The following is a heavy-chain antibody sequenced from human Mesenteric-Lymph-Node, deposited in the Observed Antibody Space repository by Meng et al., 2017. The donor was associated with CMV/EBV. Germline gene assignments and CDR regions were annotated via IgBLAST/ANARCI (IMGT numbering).Heavy chain of an antibody. J-gene: IGHJ5*02. CDR1: GGSISGYY. D-gene: IGHD6-6*01. V-gene: IGHV4-59*01. Sequence: SETLSLTCTVSGGSISGYYWSSIRQSPGKGLEWIGYIYDSGSTIYNPSLKSRVTISVDTSKNQFSLHLTSVTAADTAVYYCVRKYLSWFDPWGQETLVTVSS. CDR2: IYDSGST. CDR3: VRKYLSWFDP.